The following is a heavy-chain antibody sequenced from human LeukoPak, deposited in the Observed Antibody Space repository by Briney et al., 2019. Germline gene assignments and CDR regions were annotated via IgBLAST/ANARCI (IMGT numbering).Heavy chain of an antibody. J-gene: IGHJ3*02. CDR3: ARDKNWGSGAFDI. Sequence: PGGSLRLSCAASGFTFSSYSMIRVRQAPGKGLEWVSSISISSSYLYYADSVKGRFTISRDNAKNSLYLQMNSLRAEDTAVYYCARDKNWGSGAFDIWGQGTMVTVSS. CDR2: ISISSSYL. D-gene: IGHD7-27*01. V-gene: IGHV3-21*01. CDR1: GFTFSSYS.